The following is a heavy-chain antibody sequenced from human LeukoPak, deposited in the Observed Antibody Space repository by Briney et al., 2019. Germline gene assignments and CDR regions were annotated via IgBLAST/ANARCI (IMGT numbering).Heavy chain of an antibody. D-gene: IGHD6-6*01. J-gene: IGHJ4*02. Sequence: PGGSLRLSCAASGFTVSDNYMSWVRQAPGKGLEWVSVIYKDGNTYYADSVTGRFTISRDNSKNTLYLQMNSLRAEDTAVYYCARVAVYSSSSHFDYWGQGTLVTVSS. CDR2: IYKDGNT. V-gene: IGHV3-66*01. CDR1: GFTVSDNY. CDR3: ARVAVYSSSSHFDY.